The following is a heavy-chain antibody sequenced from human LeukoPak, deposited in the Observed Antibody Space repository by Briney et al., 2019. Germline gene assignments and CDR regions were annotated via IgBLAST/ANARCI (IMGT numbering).Heavy chain of an antibody. J-gene: IGHJ3*02. Sequence: SETLSLTCAVYGGSSSGYYWSWIRQPPGKGLEWIGEINHSGSTNYNPSLKSRVTISVDTSKNQFSLKLSSATAADTAVYYCARGIIAAPVGAFDIWGQGTMVTVSS. CDR1: GGSSSGYY. V-gene: IGHV4-34*01. CDR3: ARGIIAAPVGAFDI. D-gene: IGHD6-6*01. CDR2: INHSGST.